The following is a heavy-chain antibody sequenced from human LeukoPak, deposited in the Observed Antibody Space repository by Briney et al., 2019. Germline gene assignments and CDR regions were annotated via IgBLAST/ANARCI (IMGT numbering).Heavy chain of an antibody. V-gene: IGHV3-20*04. CDR1: GFTFDDYG. Sequence: GGPLRLSCAASGFTFDDYGMSWVRQAAGKGLEWVSGNNWDGGSIDYADSVKGRFTISSDNAKNSLYLQMNSLRAEDTALYYCARDGASGSYYTTVSGWGQGTLVTVSS. CDR2: NNWDGGSI. D-gene: IGHD3-10*01. CDR3: ARDGASGSYYTTVSG. J-gene: IGHJ4*02.